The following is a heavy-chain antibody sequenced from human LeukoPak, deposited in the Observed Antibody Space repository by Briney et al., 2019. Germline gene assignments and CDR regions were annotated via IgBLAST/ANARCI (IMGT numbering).Heavy chain of an antibody. V-gene: IGHV4-34*01. J-gene: IGHJ6*04. CDR1: GGSFSGYY. CDR3: ARRYYYYYGMDV. Sequence: SETLSLTCAVYGGSFSGYYWSWIRQPPGKGLEWIGEINHSGSTNYNPSLKSRVTISVDTSKNQFSLKLSSVTAADTAVYHCARRYYYYYGMDVWGKGTTVTVSS. CDR2: INHSGST.